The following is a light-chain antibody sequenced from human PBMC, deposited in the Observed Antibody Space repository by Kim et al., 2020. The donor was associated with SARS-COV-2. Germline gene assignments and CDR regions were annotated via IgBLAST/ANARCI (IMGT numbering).Light chain of an antibody. CDR1: QSVNSN. CDR3: QQYNTWPRT. J-gene: IGKJ1*01. V-gene: IGKV3-15*01. CDR2: GAS. Sequence: VSAGERATHSCRASQSVNSNFAWYQQKPGQSPRLLIFGASTRATGIPARFSGSGSGTEFTLTISSLQSEDFAVYYCQQYNTWPRTFGQGTKVDIK.